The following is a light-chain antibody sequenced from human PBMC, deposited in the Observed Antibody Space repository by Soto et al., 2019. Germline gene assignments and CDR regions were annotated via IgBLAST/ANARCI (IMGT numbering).Light chain of an antibody. CDR2: DVT. V-gene: IGLV2-8*01. Sequence: QSALTQPPSASASPGQSATISCTGTNNDIGGYNYVSWYQHHPGKAPQLIIYDVTKRPSGVLDRFSGSKSGNTASLTVAGLQVEDEAHYYCQSYDITLSGSVFGTGTKV. J-gene: IGLJ1*01. CDR1: NNDIGGYNY. CDR3: QSYDITLSGSV.